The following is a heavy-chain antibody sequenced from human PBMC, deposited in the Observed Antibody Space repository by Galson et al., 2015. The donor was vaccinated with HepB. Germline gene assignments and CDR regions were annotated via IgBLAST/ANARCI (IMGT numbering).Heavy chain of an antibody. D-gene: IGHD3-3*01. V-gene: IGHV2-70*11. CDR3: ARTHFWSGSGGFGMDV. Sequence: PALVKPTQTLTLTCTFSGFSLSTSGMCVSWIRQPPGKALEWLARIDWDDDKYYSTSLKTRLTISKDTSKNQVVLTMTNMDLVDTATYYCARTHFWSGSGGFGMDVWGQGTTVTVS. CDR2: IDWDDDK. CDR1: GFSLSTSGMC. J-gene: IGHJ6*02.